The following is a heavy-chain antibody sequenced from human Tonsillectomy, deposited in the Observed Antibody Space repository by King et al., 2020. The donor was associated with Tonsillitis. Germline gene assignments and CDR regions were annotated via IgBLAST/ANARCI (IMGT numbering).Heavy chain of an antibody. V-gene: IGHV3-30*18. CDR3: AKVYHDYGDYAISL. J-gene: IGHJ4*02. CDR1: GFIFNNYD. CDR2: ISYDGTNK. D-gene: IGHD4-17*01. Sequence: VQLVESGGGVVQSGRSLRLSCVASGFIFNNYDMHWVRQAPGKGLEWVAVISYDGTNKYYADSVKGRFTISRDNSKNTLYLQMNSLRAEDTAVYFCAKVYHDYGDYAISLWGQGTLVTVSS.